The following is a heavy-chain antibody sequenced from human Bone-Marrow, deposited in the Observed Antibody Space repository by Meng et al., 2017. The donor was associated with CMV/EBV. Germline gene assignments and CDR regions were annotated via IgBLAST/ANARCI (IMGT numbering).Heavy chain of an antibody. CDR1: GFTFDDYG. V-gene: IGHV3-20*01. CDR2: INWNGGST. D-gene: IGHD3-3*01. Sequence: GGSLRLSCAASGFTFDDYGVSWVRQAPGKGLEWVSGINWNGGSTGYADSVKGRFTISRDNAKNSLYLQMNSLRAEDTALYHCARNATQRFLEWLSNYYYYGMDVWGQGTTVTVSS. J-gene: IGHJ6*02. CDR3: ARNATQRFLEWLSNYYYYGMDV.